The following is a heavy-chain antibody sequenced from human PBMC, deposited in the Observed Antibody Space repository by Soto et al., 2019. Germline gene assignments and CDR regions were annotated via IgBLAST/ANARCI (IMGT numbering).Heavy chain of an antibody. Sequence: EVQLVESGGGLVKPGGSLRLSCAASGFTFSSYSMNWVRQAPGKGLEWVSSISSSSSYIYYADSVKGRFTISRDNAKNSLYLQMNSLRAEDTAVYYCARESAVRGVIYFDYWAQGTLVTVSS. CDR2: ISSSSSYI. V-gene: IGHV3-21*01. D-gene: IGHD3-10*01. CDR3: ARESAVRGVIYFDY. J-gene: IGHJ4*02. CDR1: GFTFSSYS.